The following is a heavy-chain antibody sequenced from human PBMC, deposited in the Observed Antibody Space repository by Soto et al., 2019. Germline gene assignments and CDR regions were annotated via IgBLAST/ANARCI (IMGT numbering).Heavy chain of an antibody. CDR1: GFIFSNVW. V-gene: IGHV3-15*07. CDR2: IKTYARGGTT. D-gene: IGHD6-13*01. CDR3: ATYPPGISAAEQGPS. Sequence: GGSLRLSCAASGFIFSNVWMTWVRQVPGKGLEWVGHIKTYARGGTTDYAAPLKGRVSILRDDAKDTVYLQIDSLTSADTGVYFCATYPPGISAAEQGPSWGPGTQVTVSS. J-gene: IGHJ1*01.